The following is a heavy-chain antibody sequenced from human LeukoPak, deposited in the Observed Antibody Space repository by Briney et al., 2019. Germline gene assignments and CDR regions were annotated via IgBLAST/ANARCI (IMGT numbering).Heavy chain of an antibody. Sequence: GGSLRLSCAASVFTFSSYWMSWVRQAPGKGLEWVANIKQDGSEKYYVDSVKGRFTISRDNAKNSLYLQMNSLRAEDTAVYYCARGLRITMVRGVIKWGQGTLVTVSS. CDR3: ARGLRITMVRGVIK. CDR1: VFTFSSYW. CDR2: IKQDGSEK. J-gene: IGHJ4*02. D-gene: IGHD3-10*01. V-gene: IGHV3-7*01.